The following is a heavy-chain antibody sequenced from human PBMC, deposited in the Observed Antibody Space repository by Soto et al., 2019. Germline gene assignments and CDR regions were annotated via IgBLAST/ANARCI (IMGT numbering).Heavy chain of an antibody. CDR3: ARQASGYYYGWFDP. CDR2: IFYSGGT. Sequence: QLLLQESGPGLVKPSETLSLTCTVSGGSILDSTYYWAWIRQSPGKGLEWIGTIFYSGGTFYTPSLTSRVTMSVDTSNNQFSLKLSSVPAADTAVYYCARQASGYYYGWFDPWGQGTLVTVSS. V-gene: IGHV4-39*01. D-gene: IGHD3-22*01. J-gene: IGHJ5*02. CDR1: GGSILDSTYY.